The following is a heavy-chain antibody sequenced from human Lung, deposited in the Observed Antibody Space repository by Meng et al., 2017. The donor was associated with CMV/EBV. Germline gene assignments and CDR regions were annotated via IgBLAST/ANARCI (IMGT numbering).Heavy chain of an antibody. Sequence: GESXEISXATSGFPFDDYTLHWVRQAPGKGLEWVSLISWDGGSTYYADSVKGRFTISRDNSKNSLYLQMNSLRTEDTALYYCAKGKQYSSSWQRYYYYGMDVWGQGTXVTVSS. CDR2: ISWDGGST. CDR1: GFPFDDYT. J-gene: IGHJ6*02. V-gene: IGHV3-43*01. CDR3: AKGKQYSSSWQRYYYYGMDV. D-gene: IGHD6-13*01.